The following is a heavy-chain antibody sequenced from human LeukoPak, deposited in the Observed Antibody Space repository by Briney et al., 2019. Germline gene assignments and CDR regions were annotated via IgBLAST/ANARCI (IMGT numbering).Heavy chain of an antibody. Sequence: GGSLRLSCAASGFTFSSYAMSWVRQAPGKGLEWVSAISGSGGSTYYADSVKGRFTISRDNTKNTLYLQMNSRSDEDTAVYYCAKGSSGWQMDFDYWGQGTLVTVSS. CDR3: AKGSSGWQMDFDY. CDR1: GFTFSSYA. V-gene: IGHV3-23*01. D-gene: IGHD6-19*01. J-gene: IGHJ4*02. CDR2: ISGSGGST.